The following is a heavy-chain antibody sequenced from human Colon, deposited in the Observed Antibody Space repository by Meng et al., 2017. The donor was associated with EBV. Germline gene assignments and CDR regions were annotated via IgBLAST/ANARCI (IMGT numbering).Heavy chain of an antibody. CDR3: ARRRGGSGRDC. Sequence: VVDCRQGGARPSDTLSLTGTVSGGSISSNGYYWDWVGQPPGNGMEWIGAIYHNGSTSNIPSLQSRVTMFVDTSKNQFSVMLTSVTAKDTAVYCCARRRGGSGRDCWGQGTLVTVSS. D-gene: IGHD3-10*01. CDR2: IYHNGST. CDR1: GGSISSNGYY. J-gene: IGHJ4*02. V-gene: IGHV4-39*01.